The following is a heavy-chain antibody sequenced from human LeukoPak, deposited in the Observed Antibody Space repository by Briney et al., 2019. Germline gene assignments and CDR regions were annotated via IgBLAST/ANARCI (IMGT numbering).Heavy chain of an antibody. J-gene: IGHJ4*02. D-gene: IGHD3-22*01. Sequence: PGGSLRLSCTASGFTFGDYAMSWVRQAPGKGLEWVGFIRSKAYGGTTEYAASVKGRFTISRDDPKSIAYLQMNSLKTEDTAVYYCTRAGVTMIVVFADYWGQGTLVTVSS. CDR1: GFTFGDYA. CDR2: IRSKAYGGTT. V-gene: IGHV3-49*04. CDR3: TRAGVTMIVVFADY.